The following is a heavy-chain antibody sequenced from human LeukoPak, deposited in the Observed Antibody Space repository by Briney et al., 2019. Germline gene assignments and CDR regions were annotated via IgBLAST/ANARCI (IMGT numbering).Heavy chain of an antibody. V-gene: IGHV4-39*01. CDR1: GGSISSSSYY. Sequence: KPSETLSLTCTVPGGSISSSSYYWGWIRQPPGKGLEWIGTIYYSGSTYYNPSLKSRVTMSVDTSKNQFSLKLSSVTAADTAVYYCARRAPLDNWFDPWGQGTLVTVSS. J-gene: IGHJ5*02. CDR2: IYYSGST. D-gene: IGHD1-14*01. CDR3: ARRAPLDNWFDP.